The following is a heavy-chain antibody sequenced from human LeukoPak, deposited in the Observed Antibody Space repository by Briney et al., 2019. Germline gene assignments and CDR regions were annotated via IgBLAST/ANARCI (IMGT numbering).Heavy chain of an antibody. Sequence: GGSLRLSCTASGFTFGDNPLNWVRQAPGKGLEWVGLIRSDRYGGTSEYVASVNGRFSISRDDCRNILYLEMNSLRNEDTAVYFCTRISSSPAALYYYYMDVWGKGIPVTVSS. J-gene: IGHJ6*03. CDR3: TRISSSPAALYYYYMDV. CDR2: IRSDRYGGTS. D-gene: IGHD6-6*01. V-gene: IGHV3-49*04. CDR1: GFTFGDNP.